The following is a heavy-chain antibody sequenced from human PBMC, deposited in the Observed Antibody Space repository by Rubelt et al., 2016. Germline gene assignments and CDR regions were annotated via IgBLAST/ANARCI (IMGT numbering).Heavy chain of an antibody. CDR2: ISANGDRT. Sequence: MTWVRQAPGKGLEWVSGISANGDRTYYADSVKGRFTVSRDNSTNTLYLQMNSLRAEDTAVYYCARGYYYGMDVWGQGTTVTVSS. V-gene: IGHV3-23*01. J-gene: IGHJ6*02. CDR3: ARGYYYGMDV.